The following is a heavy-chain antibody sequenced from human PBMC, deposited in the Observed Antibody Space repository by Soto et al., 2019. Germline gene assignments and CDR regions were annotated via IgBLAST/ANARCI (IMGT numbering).Heavy chain of an antibody. CDR2: ISQSGATR. CDR3: AREGPGRMFGGVIIPWFDP. D-gene: IGHD3-3*01. Sequence: QVQLVESGGGLVMPGGSLRLSCAASGFTFNDYSMNWIRQGPGKGLEWVAYISQSGATRYYADSVKGRFTISRDSGKTSLYLQMNSLRVEDTAVYYCAREGPGRMFGGVIIPWFDPWGQGTLVTVAS. CDR1: GFTFNDYS. J-gene: IGHJ5*02. V-gene: IGHV3-11*01.